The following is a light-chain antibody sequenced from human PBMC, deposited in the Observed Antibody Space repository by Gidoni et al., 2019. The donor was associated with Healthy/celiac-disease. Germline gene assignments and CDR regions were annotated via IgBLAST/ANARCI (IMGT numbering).Light chain of an antibody. CDR3: QQRSNWPLLT. V-gene: IGKV3-11*01. Sequence: EIVLTQSPATLSLSPGERATLSCRASQSVSSYLAWYQQKPGQAPRLLIYDASNRATGIPARFSGSGSGTDFTLTISSLEPDDFAVYYCQQRSNWPLLTFGPGTKVDIK. CDR1: QSVSSY. J-gene: IGKJ3*01. CDR2: DAS.